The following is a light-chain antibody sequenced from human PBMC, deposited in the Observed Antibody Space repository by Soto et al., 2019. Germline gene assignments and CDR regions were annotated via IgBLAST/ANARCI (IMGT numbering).Light chain of an antibody. V-gene: IGKV1-39*01. J-gene: IGKJ1*01. CDR3: QQSYSTPWT. Sequence: DIQMTQSPSSLSASVGDRVTITCRASQTIKNYLNWYQQRPGKAPKLLIFSTSSLHSGVPSRFSGSRSGTDFTLTISSLQPEDFATYHCQQSYSTPWTFGQGTQVEIK. CDR1: QTIKNY. CDR2: STS.